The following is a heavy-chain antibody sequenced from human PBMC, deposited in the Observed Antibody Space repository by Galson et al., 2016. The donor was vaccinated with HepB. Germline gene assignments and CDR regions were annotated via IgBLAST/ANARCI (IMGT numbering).Heavy chain of an antibody. D-gene: IGHD3-9*01. Sequence: SLRLSCAASGFSFSTFAMSWVRQAPGKGLQWVSTITGGGSPTYYADSVKGRFTISRDNSKNTLHLQMNSLRAEDTAVYYCSKRQDILTGHHNVDYWGHGTLVTGSS. J-gene: IGHJ4*01. CDR1: GFSFSTFA. V-gene: IGHV3-23*01. CDR2: ITGGGSPT. CDR3: SKRQDILTGHHNVDY.